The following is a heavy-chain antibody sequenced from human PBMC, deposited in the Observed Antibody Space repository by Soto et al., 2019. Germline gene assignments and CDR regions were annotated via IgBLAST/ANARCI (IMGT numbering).Heavy chain of an antibody. J-gene: IGHJ4*02. CDR1: GGTFSSHS. CDR2: IVTLFGTA. D-gene: IGHD4-17*01. Sequence: VQLMQSGAEVRQPGSSVKVSCEASGGTFSSHSINWVRQAPGQGLEWMGGIVTLFGTANYAQIFQGRVTITADQSTSTVYMELSSLRSDDTAVYYCAREVGYGDFSAALQDWGQGTLVTVSS. CDR3: AREVGYGDFSAALQD. V-gene: IGHV1-69*01.